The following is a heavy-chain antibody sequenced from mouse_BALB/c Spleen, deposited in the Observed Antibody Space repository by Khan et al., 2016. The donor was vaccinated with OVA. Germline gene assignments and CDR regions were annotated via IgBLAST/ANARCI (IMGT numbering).Heavy chain of an antibody. V-gene: IGHV1-4*01. CDR1: GYTFTSYT. CDR2: INPSNGYT. CDR3: VRDGAYHRDDGWFAY. J-gene: IGHJ3*01. Sequence: QVQLQQSGAELARPGASVKMSCKASGYTFTSYTIHWLKKRPGQGLEWIGYINPSNGYTNYNQKFKDKATLTTDKSSTTAYLQLSSQTSDDSAVYNCVRDGAYHRDDGWFAYWGQGTLVTVSA. D-gene: IGHD2-14*01.